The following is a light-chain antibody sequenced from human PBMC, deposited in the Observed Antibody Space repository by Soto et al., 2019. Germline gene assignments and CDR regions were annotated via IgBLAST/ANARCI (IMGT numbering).Light chain of an antibody. J-gene: IGKJ5*01. V-gene: IGKV1-9*01. CDR1: QGIRNY. Sequence: DIQLTRSPSFLSASVGDRVTINCRASQGIRNYLAWYQQKPGRAPKLLIYIASTLQSGVPSRFSGSYSGTEFTLTITSLQPEDFATYYCQQVNSYPITFGQGTRLENK. CDR3: QQVNSYPIT. CDR2: IAS.